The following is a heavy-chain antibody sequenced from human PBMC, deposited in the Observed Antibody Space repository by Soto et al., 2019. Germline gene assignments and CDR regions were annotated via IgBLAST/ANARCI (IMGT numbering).Heavy chain of an antibody. J-gene: IGHJ5*01. D-gene: IGHD2-15*01. Sequence: VGSLRLSCTASGFSFSSYTMNWVRQAPGKGLQWVASITNRGTHTYSADSVKGRFTISRDNDKNSLYLQMNNLRAEDTATYYCARAHEVAWFDSWGLGTLVTVSS. CDR3: ARAHEVAWFDS. CDR2: ITNRGTHT. V-gene: IGHV3-21*06. CDR1: GFSFSSYT.